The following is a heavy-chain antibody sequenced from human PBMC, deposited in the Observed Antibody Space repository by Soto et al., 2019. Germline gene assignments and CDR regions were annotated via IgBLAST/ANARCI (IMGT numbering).Heavy chain of an antibody. CDR2: IYYSGST. CDR3: ARVGTGDYDSSVYFIWYFDL. Sequence: QVQLQESGPGLVKPSQTLSLTCTVSGGSISSGGYYWSWIRQHPGKGLEWIGYIYYSGSTYYNPSLKSRVTISVDTSKNQFSLKLSSVTAADTAVYYCARVGTGDYDSSVYFIWYFDLWGRGTLVTVSS. J-gene: IGHJ2*01. CDR1: GGSISSGGYY. D-gene: IGHD3-22*01. V-gene: IGHV4-31*03.